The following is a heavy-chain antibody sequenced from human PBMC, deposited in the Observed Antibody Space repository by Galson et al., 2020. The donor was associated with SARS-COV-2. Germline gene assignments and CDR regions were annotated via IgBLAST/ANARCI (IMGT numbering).Heavy chain of an antibody. CDR2: ISSSSSYT. Sequence: GESLKISCAASGFTFSDYYMSWIRQAPGKGLEWVSYISSSSSYTNYADSVKGRFTISRDNAKNSLYLQMNSLRAEDTAVYYCARGGSSGWYSMDVWGQGTTVTVSS. CDR3: ARGGSSGWYSMDV. D-gene: IGHD6-19*01. J-gene: IGHJ6*02. CDR1: GFTFSDYY. V-gene: IGHV3-11*06.